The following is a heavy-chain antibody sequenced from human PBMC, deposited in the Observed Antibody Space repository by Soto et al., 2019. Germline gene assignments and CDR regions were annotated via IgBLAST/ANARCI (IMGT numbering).Heavy chain of an antibody. V-gene: IGHV1-2*02. J-gene: IGHJ5*02. D-gene: IGHD6-6*01. Sequence: GASLKVSCKASGFSFTGYYIHWLRQAPGQGLEWMGWINAHSGGTEYAQKFQGRVTFTRDTSIATAYLTLTSLTSDDTALYYCAKDLTRQLAYWLDPWGQGTQVTVSS. CDR3: AKDLTRQLAYWLDP. CDR1: GFSFTGYY. CDR2: INAHSGGT.